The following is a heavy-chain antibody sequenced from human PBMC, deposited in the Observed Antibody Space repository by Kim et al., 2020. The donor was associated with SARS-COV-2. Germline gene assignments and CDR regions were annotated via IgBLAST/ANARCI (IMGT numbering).Heavy chain of an antibody. Sequence: GGSLRLSCAASGFTFSSYAMHWVRQAPGKGLEWVAVISYDGSNKYYADSVKGRFTISRDNSKNTLYLQMNSLRAEDTAVYYCARAEDNIVVVVAATPVAFEFWGQGTMVTVSS. V-gene: IGHV3-30*04. CDR3: ARAEDNIVVVVAATPVAFEF. J-gene: IGHJ3*01. D-gene: IGHD2-15*01. CDR2: ISYDGSNK. CDR1: GFTFSSYA.